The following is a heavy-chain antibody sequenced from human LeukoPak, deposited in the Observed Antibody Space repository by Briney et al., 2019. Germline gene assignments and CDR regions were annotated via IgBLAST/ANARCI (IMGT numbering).Heavy chain of an antibody. V-gene: IGHV1-69*05. Sequence: SVKVSCKASGGTFSSYAISWVRQAPGQGLEWMGRIVPIFGTANYAQKFQGRVTITTDESTSTAYMELSSLRSEDTAVYYCARPSSRDMGYAPFDYWGQGTLVTVSS. J-gene: IGHJ4*02. CDR1: GGTFSSYA. CDR2: IVPIFGTA. CDR3: ARPSSRDMGYAPFDY. D-gene: IGHD2-8*01.